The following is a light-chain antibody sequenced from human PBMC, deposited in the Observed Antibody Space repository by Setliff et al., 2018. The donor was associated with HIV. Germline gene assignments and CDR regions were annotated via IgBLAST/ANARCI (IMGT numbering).Light chain of an antibody. J-gene: IGLJ1*01. Sequence: QSALTQPRSVSGSTGQSVTISCTGTTSDVGGYNLVSWYQHHPGKAPKLMIYDVIKRPSGVPDRFSGSKSGNTASLTISGLQAEDEADYDCCSYAGSHTFVFGTGTQVTVL. CDR3: CSYAGSHTFV. V-gene: IGLV2-11*01. CDR1: TSDVGGYNL. CDR2: DVI.